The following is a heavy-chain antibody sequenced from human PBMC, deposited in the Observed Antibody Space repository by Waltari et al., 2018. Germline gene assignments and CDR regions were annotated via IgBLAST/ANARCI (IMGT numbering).Heavy chain of an antibody. D-gene: IGHD3-16*01. CDR2: IGGGDT. Sequence: EVQLVESGGGLVQPGGSLRLSCAASGFNFNFHPITWFRPAPGKGLEWVSSIGGGDTYYADSVKGRFTVSRDNSKNTVYLRMNSLRAEDTAIYYCAKGSTPLNNIWDPFDSWGQGTLVTVSS. CDR3: AKGSTPLNNIWDPFDS. J-gene: IGHJ4*02. CDR1: GFNFNFHP. V-gene: IGHV3-23*04.